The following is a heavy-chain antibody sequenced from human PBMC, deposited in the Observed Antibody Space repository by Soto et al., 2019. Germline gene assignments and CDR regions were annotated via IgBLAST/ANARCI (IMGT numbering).Heavy chain of an antibody. V-gene: IGHV1-18*01. CDR2: ISAYTDTP. CDR3: ARVIPGVEAWFDP. J-gene: IGHJ5*02. CDR1: GYTFTNFG. Sequence: ASVKVSCKASGYTFTNFGVTWVRRAPGQGLEWMGWISAYTDTPNYAQRFQGRVTMTIDTSTSTAYMDLRSLTSDDTAVYYCARVIPGVEAWFDPWGQGTLVTVSS. D-gene: IGHD2-2*01.